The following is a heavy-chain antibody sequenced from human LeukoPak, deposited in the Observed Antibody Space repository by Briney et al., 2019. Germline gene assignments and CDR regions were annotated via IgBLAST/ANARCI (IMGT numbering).Heavy chain of an antibody. CDR2: IHPGDSDT. D-gene: IGHD3-22*01. V-gene: IGHV5-51*01. J-gene: IGHJ3*02. CDR3: ARRSYYYDSSGYYSAFDI. Sequence: GEALQISCHGSGYSFTSYWIGWVRPMPGKGLGWMGIIHPGDSDTRYSPSFQGQVTISADKSISTAYLQWSSLKASDTAMYYCARRSYYYDSSGYYSAFDIWGQGTMVTVSS. CDR1: GYSFTSYW.